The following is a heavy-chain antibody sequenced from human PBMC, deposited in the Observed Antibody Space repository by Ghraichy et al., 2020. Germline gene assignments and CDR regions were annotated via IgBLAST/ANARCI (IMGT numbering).Heavy chain of an antibody. CDR1: GGSISSSSQH. D-gene: IGHD3-10*01. J-gene: IGHJ5*02. CDR2: MYYRGSG. CDR3: VRHQGAFGSGGSNWFDP. V-gene: IGHV4-39*01. Sequence: SETLSLTCTVSGGSISSSSQHWGWIRQPPGKGLEWIGSMYYRGSGYYNKSLRSRVTISVDTSKNQFSLNLSSVTAADTAVYYCVRHQGAFGSGGSNWFDPWGRGSLVTVSS.